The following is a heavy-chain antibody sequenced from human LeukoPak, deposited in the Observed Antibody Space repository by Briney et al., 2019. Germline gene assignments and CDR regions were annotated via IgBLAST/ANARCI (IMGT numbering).Heavy chain of an antibody. CDR2: ISSSGSTI. V-gene: IGHV3-48*03. Sequence: PGGSLRLSCAASGFTFSSYEMNWVRQAPGKGLERGSYISSSGSTIYYADSVKGRFTISRDNAKNSPYLQMNSLRAEDTAVYYCARDCGGVCSSTSFDYWGQGTLVTVSS. CDR1: GFTFSSYE. CDR3: ARDCGGVCSSTSFDY. D-gene: IGHD2-2*01. J-gene: IGHJ4*02.